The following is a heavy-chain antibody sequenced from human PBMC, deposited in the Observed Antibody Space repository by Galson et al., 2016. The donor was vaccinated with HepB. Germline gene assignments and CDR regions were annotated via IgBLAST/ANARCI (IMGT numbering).Heavy chain of an antibody. J-gene: IGHJ4*02. V-gene: IGHV5-10-1*01. CDR2: IDPSDSYT. CDR1: GYKFTNYW. D-gene: IGHD5-12*01. Sequence: QSGAEVKKPGESLKISCKGSGYKFTNYWISWVRQMPGKGLEWMGRIDPSDSYTHYSPSFEGQVTIAADKSISTVYLQWSSLKASDTAMYYCGRLPVANIWGQGTLVTVSS. CDR3: GRLPVANI.